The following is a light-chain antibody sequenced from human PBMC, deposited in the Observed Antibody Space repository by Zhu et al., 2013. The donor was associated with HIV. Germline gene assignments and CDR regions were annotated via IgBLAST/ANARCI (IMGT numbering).Light chain of an antibody. CDR3: QQTKSYPFS. V-gene: IGKV3D-7*01. J-gene: IGKJ3*01. CDR1: QSLSSRY. CDR2: GAS. Sequence: EIVLTQSPGTLSLSPGERATLSCRASQSLSSRYLAWYQQKPGQAPRLLIYGASTRATGVPARFSGSGSGTEFTLTISSLQPEDVATYYCQQTKSYPFSFGPGTKVDVK.